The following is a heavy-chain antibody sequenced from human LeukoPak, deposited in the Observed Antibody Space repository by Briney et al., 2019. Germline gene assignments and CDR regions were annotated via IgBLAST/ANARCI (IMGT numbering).Heavy chain of an antibody. J-gene: IGHJ4*02. CDR1: AFTFDDYA. CDR2: ISWDGGST. D-gene: IGHD1-20*01. V-gene: IGHV3-43D*03. Sequence: PGGSLRLSCAASAFTFDDYALHWVRQAPGKGLEWVSLISWDGGSTYYADSVKGRFTISRDNSKNSLYLQMNSLRAEDTALYYCAKDMGITGTTVNFDYWGQGTLVTVSS. CDR3: AKDMGITGTTVNFDY.